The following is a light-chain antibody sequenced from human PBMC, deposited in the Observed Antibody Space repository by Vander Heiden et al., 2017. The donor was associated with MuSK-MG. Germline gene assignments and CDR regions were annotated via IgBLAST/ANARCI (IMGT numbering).Light chain of an antibody. J-gene: IGLJ1*01. CDR3: QVWESSSDHEV. CDR1: NIGSKS. Sequence: SYVLTQTPSVSVAPGKTATITCGGKNIGSKSVHWYQQKPGQAPVLVIYSDINRPSGIPERFSGSNSGNTATLTIGRVEAGDEADYYCQVWESSSDHEVFGTGTKVTVL. V-gene: IGLV3-21*01. CDR2: SDI.